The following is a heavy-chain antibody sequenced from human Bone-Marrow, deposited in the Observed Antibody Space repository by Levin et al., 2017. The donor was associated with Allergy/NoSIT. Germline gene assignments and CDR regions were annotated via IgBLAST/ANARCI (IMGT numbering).Heavy chain of an antibody. D-gene: IGHD1-26*01. CDR1: GGSISSYY. CDR3: ARDRVILGDTNYYDGMDG. V-gene: IGHV4-59*01. Sequence: SETLSLTCTVSGGSISSYYWSWIRQPPGKGLEWIGCMYYSGNTKYNPSLKSRATISLDTSKNQFSMKLSSMSDADTAVYYCARDRVILGDTNYYDGMDGGGQGSTVTVTS. CDR2: MYYSGNT. J-gene: IGHJ6*02.